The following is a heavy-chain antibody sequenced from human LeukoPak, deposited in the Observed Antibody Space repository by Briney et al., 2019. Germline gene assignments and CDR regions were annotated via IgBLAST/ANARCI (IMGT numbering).Heavy chain of an antibody. Sequence: GGSLRLSCEVSGFSISKNYMTWLRQAPGKGLEWVSAISGSGGSTYYADSVKGRFTISRDNSKNTLYLQMNSLRAEDTAVYYCAKGGYYDSSGRYYFDYWGQGTLVTVSS. J-gene: IGHJ4*02. CDR2: ISGSGGST. CDR3: AKGGYYDSSGRYYFDY. CDR1: GFSISKNY. D-gene: IGHD3-22*01. V-gene: IGHV3-23*01.